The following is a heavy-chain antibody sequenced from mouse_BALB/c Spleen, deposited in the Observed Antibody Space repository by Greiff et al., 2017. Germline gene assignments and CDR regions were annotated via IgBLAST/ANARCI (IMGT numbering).Heavy chain of an antibody. D-gene: IGHD4-1*01. CDR3: ARDAELGRGYFDY. CDR1: GFTFSDYY. CDR2: ISDGGSYT. J-gene: IGHJ2*01. Sequence: EVQLVESGGGLVKPGGSLKLSCAASGFTFSDYYMYWVRQTPEKRLEWVATISDGGSYTYYPDSVKGRFTISRDNAKNNLYLQMSSLKSEDTAMYYCARDAELGRGYFDYWGQGTTLTVSS. V-gene: IGHV5-4*02.